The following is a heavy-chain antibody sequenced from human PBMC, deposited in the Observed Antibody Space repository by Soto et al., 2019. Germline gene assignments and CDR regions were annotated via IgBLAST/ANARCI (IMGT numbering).Heavy chain of an antibody. CDR3: ARAIGYAFDI. CDR2: ISTYSYI. V-gene: IGHV3-21*01. Sequence: GGSLRLSCSASGFTFSTYSMNWVRQAPGKGLEWVSSISTYSYIYYADSVKGRFTISRDNAKNSLYLQMNSLRPEDTAVYYCARAIGYAFDIWGQGTMVTVSS. CDR1: GFTFSTYS. D-gene: IGHD1-26*01. J-gene: IGHJ3*02.